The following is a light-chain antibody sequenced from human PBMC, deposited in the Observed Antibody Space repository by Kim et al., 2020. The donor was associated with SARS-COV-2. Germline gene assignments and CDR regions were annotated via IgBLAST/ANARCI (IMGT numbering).Light chain of an antibody. V-gene: IGKV3-15*01. CDR3: HQYNDWPPGDT. Sequence: EIVMTQSPATLSVYPGERATLSCRASQSVSNNLAWYQHKPGQPPRLLIYGASTRATGVPARFSGSGSGTDFTLTVSRLQSEDFAVYYCHQYNDWPPGDTFGQGTKLEI. CDR2: GAS. CDR1: QSVSNN. J-gene: IGKJ2*01.